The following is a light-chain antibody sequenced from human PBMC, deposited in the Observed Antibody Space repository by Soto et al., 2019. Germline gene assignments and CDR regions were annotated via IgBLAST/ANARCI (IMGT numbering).Light chain of an antibody. J-gene: IGLJ3*02. CDR2: EVT. CDR3: ASQAGSSRAWV. CDR1: SSDVGGYQF. V-gene: IGLV2-11*01. Sequence: QSALTQPRSVSGSPGQSVTISCTGTSSDVGGYQFVSWYQQYPGKAPKVMIYEVTKRPSGVPDRFSGSKSGNTASLTVSGLQADDEADYYCASQAGSSRAWVFGGGTKLTVL.